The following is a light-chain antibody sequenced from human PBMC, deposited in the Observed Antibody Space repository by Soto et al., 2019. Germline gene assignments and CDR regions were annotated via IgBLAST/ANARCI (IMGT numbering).Light chain of an antibody. Sequence: VFKHPPTILLLSLGETATLSLGPSQSVSGYLAWYQQKPGQAPRLLIYGASNRATGIPDRFSGSGSGTDFTLTISSLEPEDFAVYFCQQRSHWPPITCGQGTRLEI. J-gene: IGKJ5*01. V-gene: IGKV3-11*01. CDR3: QQRSHWPPIT. CDR2: GAS. CDR1: QSVSGY.